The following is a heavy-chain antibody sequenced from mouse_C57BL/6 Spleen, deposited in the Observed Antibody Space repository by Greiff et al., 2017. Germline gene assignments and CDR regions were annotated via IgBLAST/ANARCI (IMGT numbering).Heavy chain of an antibody. V-gene: IGHV3-6*01. CDR3: ARDLHGYDYFDY. CDR1: GYSITSGYY. D-gene: IGHD2-2*01. Sequence: ESGPGLVKPSQSLSLTCSVTGYSITSGYYWNWIRQFPGNKLEWMGYISYDGSNNSNPSLKNRISITRDTSKNQFFLKLNSVTTEDTATYYCARDLHGYDYFDYWGQGTTLTVSS. J-gene: IGHJ2*01. CDR2: ISYDGSN.